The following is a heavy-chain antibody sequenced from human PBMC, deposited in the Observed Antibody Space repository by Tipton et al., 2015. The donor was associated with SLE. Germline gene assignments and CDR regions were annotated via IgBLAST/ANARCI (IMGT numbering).Heavy chain of an antibody. V-gene: IGHV4-38-2*01. CDR3: ARGDGYNFDY. CDR2: IYHSGAT. CDR1: GYSISSNYY. Sequence: TLSLTCAVSGYSISSNYYWGWIRQPPGKGLEWIGSIYHSGATYYNPSLKSRVTISVDTSRNQFSLKLSSVTAADTAVYYCARGDGYNFDYWGQGTLVTVSS. D-gene: IGHD5-24*01. J-gene: IGHJ4*02.